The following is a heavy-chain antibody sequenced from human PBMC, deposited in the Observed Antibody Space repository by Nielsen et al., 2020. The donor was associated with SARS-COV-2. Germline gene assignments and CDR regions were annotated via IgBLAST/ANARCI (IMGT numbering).Heavy chain of an antibody. Sequence: ESLKISCAASGFTFSNFAMNWVRQAPGKGLEWVSTIGVSGGGTYYADSLKGRFTISTDNTKNTLYLQMNSLGADATAIYYCTRRVAGGTMDVWGQGTTVTVSS. CDR1: GFTFSNFA. J-gene: IGHJ6*02. CDR2: IGVSGGGT. V-gene: IGHV3-23*01. CDR3: TRRVAGGTMDV. D-gene: IGHD6-19*01.